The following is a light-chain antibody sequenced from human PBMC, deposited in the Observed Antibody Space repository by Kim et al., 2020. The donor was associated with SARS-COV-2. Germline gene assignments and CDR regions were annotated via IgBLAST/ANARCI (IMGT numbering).Light chain of an antibody. Sequence: DTQLTQSPSTLSASVGDRVTITCRASQSISSWLAWYQQKPGKAPQVLIYKASSLESGVPSRFSGSGSGTEFTLTISSLQPDDFATYHCNKYNNYPHTFGQGTKLEI. CDR2: KAS. CDR1: QSISSW. J-gene: IGKJ2*01. CDR3: NKYNNYPHT. V-gene: IGKV1-5*03.